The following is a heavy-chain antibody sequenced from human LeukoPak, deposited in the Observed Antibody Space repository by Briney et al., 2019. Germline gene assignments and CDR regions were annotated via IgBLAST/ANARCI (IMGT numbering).Heavy chain of an antibody. CDR2: ISSSGST. CDR3: AGLHFAASEEFDP. Sequence: SETLSLTCTLSGGSINAYWWSWMRQRPGKGLEWIGYISSSGSTNYNPSLKSRVTISLATSKTHFSLNLNSVTAADTAVYYCAGLHFAASEEFDPWGQGILVTVSS. V-gene: IGHV4-59*08. J-gene: IGHJ5*02. D-gene: IGHD6-13*01. CDR1: GGSINAYW.